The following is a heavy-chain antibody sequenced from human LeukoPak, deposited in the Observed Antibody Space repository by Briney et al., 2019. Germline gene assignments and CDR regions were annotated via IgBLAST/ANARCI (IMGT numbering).Heavy chain of an antibody. CDR1: GFTFSSYA. CDR2: ISYDGSNK. CDR3: AKDYQWLAFTFDY. V-gene: IGHV3-30*18. Sequence: GGSLRLSCAASGFTFSSYAMSWVRQAPGKGLEWVAVISYDGSNKYYADSVKGRFTISRDNSKNTLYLQMNSLRAEDTAVYYCAKDYQWLAFTFDYWGQGTLVTVSS. D-gene: IGHD6-19*01. J-gene: IGHJ4*02.